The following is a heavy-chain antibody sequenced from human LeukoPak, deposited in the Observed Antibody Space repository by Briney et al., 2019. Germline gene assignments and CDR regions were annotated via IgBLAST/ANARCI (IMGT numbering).Heavy chain of an antibody. Sequence: ASVKVSCKASGYTFTGYYMHWVRQAPGQGLEWMGWINPNSGGTNYAQKFQGRVTMTRDTSISTAYMELSRLRSDDTAVYYCARAIPSSYNWFDPWGQGTLVTVSS. V-gene: IGHV1-2*02. J-gene: IGHJ5*02. CDR3: ARAIPSSYNWFDP. CDR2: INPNSGGT. D-gene: IGHD6-6*01. CDR1: GYTFTGYY.